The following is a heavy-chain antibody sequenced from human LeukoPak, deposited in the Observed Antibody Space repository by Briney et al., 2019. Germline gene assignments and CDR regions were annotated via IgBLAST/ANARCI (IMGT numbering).Heavy chain of an antibody. CDR3: ARGYSSGWGKDYYYYMDV. V-gene: IGHV1-46*01. D-gene: IGHD6-19*01. CDR2: INPSGGST. CDR1: GYIFISYY. Sequence: ASVKVSCKASGYIFISYYTHWVRQAPGQGLEWMGIINPSGGSTSYAQKFQGRVTMTRDTSTSTVYMELSSLRSDDTAVYYCARGYSSGWGKDYYYYMDVWGKGTTVTVSS. J-gene: IGHJ6*03.